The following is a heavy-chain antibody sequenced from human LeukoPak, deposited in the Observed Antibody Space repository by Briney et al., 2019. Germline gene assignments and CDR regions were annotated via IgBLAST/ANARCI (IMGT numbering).Heavy chain of an antibody. D-gene: IGHD6-13*01. CDR3: ARAYSSSWYFNWFDP. CDR2: IYHSGST. V-gene: IGHV4-39*07. J-gene: IGHJ5*02. Sequence: PSETLSLTCTVSGGSISSSSSYWGWIRQPPGKGLEWIGTIYHSGSTYYNASLESRVTISVDTSKNQFSLKLSSVTAADTAVYYCARAYSSSWYFNWFDPWGQGTLVTVSS. CDR1: GGSISSSSSY.